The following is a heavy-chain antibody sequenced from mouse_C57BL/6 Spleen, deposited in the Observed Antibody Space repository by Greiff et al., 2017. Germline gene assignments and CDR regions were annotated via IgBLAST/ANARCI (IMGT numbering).Heavy chain of an antibody. Sequence: EVQLQQSGPELVKPGASVKISCKASGYTFTDYYMNWVKQSPGKSLEWIGDINPNNGGTSYTQKFKGQATLTVDKSSSTADMEIRRLTSEDSAVYYCARGWLLRDYARDYWGQGTSVTVSS. CDR1: GYTFTDYY. D-gene: IGHD2-3*01. V-gene: IGHV1-26*01. CDR3: ARGWLLRDYARDY. CDR2: INPNNGGT. J-gene: IGHJ4*01.